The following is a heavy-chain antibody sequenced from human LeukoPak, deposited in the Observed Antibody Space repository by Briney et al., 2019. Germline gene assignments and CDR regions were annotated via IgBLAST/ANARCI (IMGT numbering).Heavy chain of an antibody. CDR1: GGTFSSYA. V-gene: IGHV1-69*04. CDR2: IIPILGIA. Sequence: ASVKVSCKASGGTFSSYAISWVRQAPGQGLEWMGRIIPILGIANYAQKFQGRVTITADKSTSTAYMELSSLRSEDTAVYYCAITYYYDSSGSYYFDYWGQGTLVIVSS. CDR3: AITYYYDSSGSYYFDY. J-gene: IGHJ4*02. D-gene: IGHD3-22*01.